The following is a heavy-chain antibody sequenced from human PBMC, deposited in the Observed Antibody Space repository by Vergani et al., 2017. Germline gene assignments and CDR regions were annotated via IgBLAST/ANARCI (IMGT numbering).Heavy chain of an antibody. Sequence: QVQLQQWGAGLLKPSETLSLTCAVYGGSFSGYYWSWIRQPPGKGLEWIGEINHSGSTNYNPSLKSRVTISVDTSKNQFSLKLSSVTAADTAVYYCARNPLRGMDVWGQGTTVTVSS. CDR3: ARNPLRGMDV. J-gene: IGHJ6*02. V-gene: IGHV4-34*01. D-gene: IGHD4-17*01. CDR2: INHSGST. CDR1: GGSFSGYY.